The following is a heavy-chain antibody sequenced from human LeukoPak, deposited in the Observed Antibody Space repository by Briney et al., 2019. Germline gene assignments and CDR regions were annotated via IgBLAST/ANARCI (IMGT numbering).Heavy chain of an antibody. CDR1: GFTFSSYA. CDR3: ASGYCSAGSCHNFDY. CDR2: ISGSGGST. J-gene: IGHJ4*02. D-gene: IGHD2-15*01. V-gene: IGHV3-23*01. Sequence: GGSLRLSCAASGFTFSSYAMSWVRQAPGKGLEWVSAISGSGGSTYYADSVKGRFTISRDNAKSSLYLQMNSLRAEDTAVYYCASGYCSAGSCHNFDYWGQGTLVTVSS.